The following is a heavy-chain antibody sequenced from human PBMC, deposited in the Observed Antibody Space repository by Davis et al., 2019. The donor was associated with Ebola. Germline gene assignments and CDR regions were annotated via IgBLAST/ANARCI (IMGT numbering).Heavy chain of an antibody. D-gene: IGHD2-2*01. J-gene: IGHJ5*02. CDR2: IYYSGST. Sequence: SETLSLPCTVPGGSISSSCYHWGRLRQPPGTGLAWIGSIYYSGSTYYNPPLKSRVTISVDTSKNQFSLKLSSVTAAATAVYYCARHALVSSWFDPWGQGTLVTVSS. CDR3: ARHALVSSWFDP. V-gene: IGHV4-39*01. CDR1: GGSISSSCYH.